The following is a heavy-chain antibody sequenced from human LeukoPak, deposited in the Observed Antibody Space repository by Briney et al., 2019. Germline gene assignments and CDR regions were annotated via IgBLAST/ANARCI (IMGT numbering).Heavy chain of an antibody. V-gene: IGHV1-2*02. D-gene: IGHD1-26*01. CDR3: ARVKYGARIGRYFDY. Sequence: ASVKVSCKASGYTLTGYYMHWVRQAPGQGLEWMGWINPNSGGTNYAQKFQGRVTMTRDTSISTAYMELSRLRSDDTAVYYCARVKYGARIGRYFDYWGQGTLVTVSS. CDR1: GYTLTGYY. J-gene: IGHJ4*02. CDR2: INPNSGGT.